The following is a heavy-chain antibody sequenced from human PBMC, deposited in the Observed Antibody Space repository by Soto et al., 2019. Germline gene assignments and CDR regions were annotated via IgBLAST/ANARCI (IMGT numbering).Heavy chain of an antibody. D-gene: IGHD1-26*01. CDR1: GHSFSTSG. V-gene: IGHV1-18*04. J-gene: IGHJ4*02. Sequence: GASVKVSCKTSGHSFSTSGICWVRQAPGQGLEWVGWISTYNGNTNYAQKFQGRLTLTKDESTTTACMELSSLTSDDTAVYYCGVGTRTFDFWGQGSLVTVSS. CDR3: GVGTRTFDF. CDR2: ISTYNGNT.